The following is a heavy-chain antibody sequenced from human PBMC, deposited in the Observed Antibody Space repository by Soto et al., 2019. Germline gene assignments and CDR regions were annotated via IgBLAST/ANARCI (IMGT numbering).Heavy chain of an antibody. V-gene: IGHV3-23*01. D-gene: IGHD3-10*01. CDR1: GFTFSSYA. Sequence: GGSLRLSCAASGFTFSSYAMSWVRQTPGKGLEWVSTLSGSGGTTYYADSVKGQFTISRDNSKSTLYLQMNSLRAEDTAVYYCAKGGSMLRDRRYYYGMDVWDKGTTVTVSS. CDR2: LSGSGGTT. J-gene: IGHJ6*04. CDR3: AKGGSMLRDRRYYYGMDV.